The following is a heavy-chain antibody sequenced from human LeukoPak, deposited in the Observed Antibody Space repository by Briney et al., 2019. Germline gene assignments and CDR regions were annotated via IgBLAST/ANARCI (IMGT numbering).Heavy chain of an antibody. Sequence: GGSLRLSCAASGFTFSRYWMSWVRQAPGKGLEWVANIKEDGGEKFHVDSVKGRFTISRDNAKKSLYLQMNSLRAEDTALYYCARGLSGVTGYTYGRGIDYWGQGTLVTVSS. V-gene: IGHV3-7*01. CDR2: IKEDGGEK. CDR1: GFTFSRYW. D-gene: IGHD5-18*01. CDR3: ARGLSGVTGYTYGRGIDY. J-gene: IGHJ4*02.